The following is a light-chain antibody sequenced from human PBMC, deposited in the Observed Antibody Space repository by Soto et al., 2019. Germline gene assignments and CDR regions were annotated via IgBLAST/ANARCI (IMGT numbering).Light chain of an antibody. Sequence: DIQLTQSPSSLSASVGDRVTITCRASETIARYLNWYQQKPGKAPNLLIYAASTLKSGFPSRFSGTGSGTDFTLTTSRLQPEDFATYYCQQTYNPPRTFGQGTKVDIK. CDR2: AAS. CDR1: ETIARY. J-gene: IGKJ1*01. V-gene: IGKV1-39*01. CDR3: QQTYNPPRT.